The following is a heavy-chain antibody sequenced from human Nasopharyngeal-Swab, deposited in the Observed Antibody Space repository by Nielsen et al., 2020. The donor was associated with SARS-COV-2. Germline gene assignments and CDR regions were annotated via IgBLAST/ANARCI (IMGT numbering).Heavy chain of an antibody. V-gene: IGHV1-58*01. CDR3: AADLARTTGTTN. D-gene: IGHD1-1*01. Sequence: SVNVSCKASGFTFTSSAVQWVRQARGQRLEWIGWIVVGSGNTNYAQKFQERVTITRDMSTSTAYMELSSLRSEDTAVYYCAADLARTTGTTNWGQGTLVTVSS. CDR1: GFTFTSSA. J-gene: IGHJ4*02. CDR2: IVVGSGNT.